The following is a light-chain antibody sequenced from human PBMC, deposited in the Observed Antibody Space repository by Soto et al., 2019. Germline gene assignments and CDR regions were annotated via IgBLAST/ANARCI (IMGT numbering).Light chain of an antibody. CDR2: RNN. V-gene: IGLV1-47*01. Sequence: QSVLTQPPSASGTPGQRVTISCSGSSSNIGSNYVYWYQQLPGTAPKLLIYRNNQRPSGVPDRFSGSKSGTSASLAISGLQSEDEADYYCAAWDDSLSGVVVGGGTKLTVL. CDR3: AAWDDSLSGVV. CDR1: SSNIGSNY. J-gene: IGLJ2*01.